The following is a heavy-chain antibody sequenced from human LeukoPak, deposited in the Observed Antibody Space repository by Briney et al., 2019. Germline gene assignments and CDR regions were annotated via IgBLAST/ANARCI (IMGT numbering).Heavy chain of an antibody. V-gene: IGHV4-59*08. CDR2: IYYSGST. D-gene: IGHD5-12*01. CDR3: ARRPGYEDAFDI. CDR1: GGSISSYY. J-gene: IGHJ3*02. Sequence: ASETLSLTCTVSGGSISSYYWSWIRQPPGKGLEWIGYIYYSGSTNYNPSLKSRVTISVDTSKNQFSLKLSSVTAADTAVYYCARRPGYEDAFDIWGQGTMVTVSS.